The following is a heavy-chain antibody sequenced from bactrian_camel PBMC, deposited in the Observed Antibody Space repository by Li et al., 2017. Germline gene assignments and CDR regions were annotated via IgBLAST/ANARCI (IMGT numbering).Heavy chain of an antibody. J-gene: IGHJ4*01. CDR2: IDSDGAT. V-gene: IGHV3S53*01. Sequence: VQLVESGGGSVQAGGSLRLSCAVSGYIYSNYCFGWFRQAPGKEREGVAAIDSDGATSYSDSAKGRFTISKDNAKTTLYLQMDSLKPEDTAMYYCAAAVGPPDLRRVGYLCAAHYNYWGQGTQVTVS. D-gene: IGHD5*01. CDR3: AAAVGPPDLRRVGYLCAAHYNY. CDR1: GYIYSNYC.